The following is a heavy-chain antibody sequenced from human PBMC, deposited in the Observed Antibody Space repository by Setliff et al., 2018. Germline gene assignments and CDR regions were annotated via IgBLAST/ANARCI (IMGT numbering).Heavy chain of an antibody. CDR2: LFDGGSA. CDR1: GYSISNGFY. D-gene: IGHD3-22*01. CDR3: ARDPHYDPTYSLPGHAFDF. J-gene: IGHJ3*01. Sequence: SETLSLTCAVSGYSISNGFYWGWIRQSPVKGLEWVGSLFDGGSAYYSPSLKSRASISLDASKNQFALKLTSATAADTAVYYCARDPHYDPTYSLPGHAFDFWGQGIMVTVSS. V-gene: IGHV4-38-2*02.